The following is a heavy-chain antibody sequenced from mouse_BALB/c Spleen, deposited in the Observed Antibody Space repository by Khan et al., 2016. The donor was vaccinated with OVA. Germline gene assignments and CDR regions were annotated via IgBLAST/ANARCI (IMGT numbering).Heavy chain of an antibody. CDR1: GYTFTSYW. D-gene: IGHD1-1*01. CDR2: TNPTNGRT. Sequence: VQLQESGAELVKAGASVKMSCKASGYTFTSYWMHWVKQRLGQGLEWFAETNPTNGRTYYNEKFKSKATLTVDKSSSTAYLLLSGPTFEDSAVYYCARIKKIVATYFDYWGQGTTLPVSS. CDR3: ARIKKIVATYFDY. J-gene: IGHJ2*01. V-gene: IGHV1S81*02.